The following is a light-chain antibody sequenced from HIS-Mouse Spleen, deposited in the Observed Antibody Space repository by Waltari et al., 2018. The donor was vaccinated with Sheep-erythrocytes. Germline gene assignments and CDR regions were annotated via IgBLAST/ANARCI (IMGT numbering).Light chain of an antibody. J-gene: IGLJ1*01. Sequence: QSALTQPRSVSGSPGPSLTLPCTGTSSDVGGYNSVSWYQQHPGKAPKLMIYDVSKRPSGVPDRFSGSKSGNTASLTISGLQAEDEADYYCCSYAGSYNHVFATGTKVTVL. CDR3: CSYAGSYNHV. V-gene: IGLV2-11*01. CDR2: DVS. CDR1: SSDVGGYNS.